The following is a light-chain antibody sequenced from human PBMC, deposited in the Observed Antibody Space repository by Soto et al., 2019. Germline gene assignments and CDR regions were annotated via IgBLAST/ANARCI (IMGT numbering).Light chain of an antibody. J-gene: IGLJ1*01. V-gene: IGLV2-14*03. CDR2: GVT. Sequence: QSALTQPASVSGSPGQSITISCTGSSSDVGHSNHVSWYQQHPGKAPKLIIYGVTNRPSGISNRVSGSKSGSTASLTISGLQPEDEADYYCNSYTISTTYVFGTGTKVTVL. CDR3: NSYTISTTYV. CDR1: SSDVGHSNH.